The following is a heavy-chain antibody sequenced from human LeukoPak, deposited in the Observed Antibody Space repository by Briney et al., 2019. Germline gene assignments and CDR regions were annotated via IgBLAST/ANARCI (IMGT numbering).Heavy chain of an antibody. Sequence: GGSLRLSCAASAFTVSSNYMSWVRQAPGKGLEWVSVVFSGGTTYYADSVKGRFTISRDNSKNTLYLQMNSLRAEDTAVYYCAKDLTSTFDYWGQGTLVTVSS. CDR3: AKDLTSTFDY. J-gene: IGHJ4*02. CDR2: VFSGGTT. D-gene: IGHD2/OR15-2a*01. CDR1: AFTVSSNY. V-gene: IGHV3-53*01.